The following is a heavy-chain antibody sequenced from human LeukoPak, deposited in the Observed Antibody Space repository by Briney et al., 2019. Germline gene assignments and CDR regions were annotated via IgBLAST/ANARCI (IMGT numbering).Heavy chain of an antibody. D-gene: IGHD3-22*01. CDR1: GYTFTSYG. CDR2: ISAYNGNT. J-gene: IGHJ3*02. Sequence: GASVKVSCKASGYTFTSYGISWVRQAPGQGLEWMGWISAYNGNTNYAQKLQGRVTMTTDTSTSTAYMELRSLRSDDTAVYYCARDRITMIVVAPPDFDIWGQGTMVTVSS. CDR3: ARDRITMIVVAPPDFDI. V-gene: IGHV1-18*01.